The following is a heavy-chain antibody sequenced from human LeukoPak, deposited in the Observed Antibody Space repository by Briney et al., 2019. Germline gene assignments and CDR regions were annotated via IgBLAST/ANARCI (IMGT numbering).Heavy chain of an antibody. V-gene: IGHV1-46*03. CDR2: IIPTGGST. Sequence: ASVKVSCKASGYTFTSNYIHWVRQAPGQGLEWMGSIIPTGGSTTYAQKFQGRITMTRDTSTTTVYMELGSLRSDDTAVYYCARVIGGVPSNDNDVFDYWGQGTLVTVSS. CDR1: GYTFTSNY. D-gene: IGHD1-1*01. J-gene: IGHJ4*02. CDR3: ARVIGGVPSNDNDVFDY.